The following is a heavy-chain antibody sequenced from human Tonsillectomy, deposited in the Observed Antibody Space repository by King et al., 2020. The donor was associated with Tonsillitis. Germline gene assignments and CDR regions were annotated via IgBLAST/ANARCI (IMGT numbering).Heavy chain of an antibody. J-gene: IGHJ6*02. CDR1: GFTFSPYG. CDR3: ARDLRHYLWVGKLLPTSYYGMDV. V-gene: IGHV3-33*05. CDR2: ISYDGSNK. D-gene: IGHD3-10*01. Sequence: HVQLVESGGGVVQPGRSLRLSCAASGFTFSPYGMHWVRQAPGKGLEWVALISYDGSNKYYADSVKGRFTISRDNSKNTLYLQMNSLKADDTAVYYCARDLRHYLWVGKLLPTSYYGMDVWGQGTTVTVSS.